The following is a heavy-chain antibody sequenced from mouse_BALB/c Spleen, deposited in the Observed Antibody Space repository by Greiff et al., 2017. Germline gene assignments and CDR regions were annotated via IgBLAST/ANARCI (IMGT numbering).Heavy chain of an antibody. CDR3: ARKSAMDY. J-gene: IGHJ4*01. Sequence: EVKLMESGAELVKPGASVKLSCTASGFNIKDTYMHWVKQRPEQGLEWIGRIDPANGNTKYDPKFQGKATITADTSSNTAYLQLSSLTSEDTAVYYCARKSAMDYWGQGTSVTVSS. CDR1: GFNIKDTY. V-gene: IGHV14-3*02. CDR2: IDPANGNT.